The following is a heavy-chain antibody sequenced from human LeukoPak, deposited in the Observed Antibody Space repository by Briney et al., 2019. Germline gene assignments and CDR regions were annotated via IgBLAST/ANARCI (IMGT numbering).Heavy chain of an antibody. CDR1: GGSISSSSFY. CDR3: ARQGPGPAAQNAFDI. V-gene: IGHV4-39*01. CDR2: IYYSGST. Sequence: SETLSLTCTVSGGSISSSSFYWGWIRQPPGKGLEWIGSIYYSGSTYYNPSLKSRVTISVDTSKNQFSLKLSSVTAADTAVYYCARQGPGPAAQNAFDIWGQGTMVTVSS. D-gene: IGHD2-2*01. J-gene: IGHJ3*02.